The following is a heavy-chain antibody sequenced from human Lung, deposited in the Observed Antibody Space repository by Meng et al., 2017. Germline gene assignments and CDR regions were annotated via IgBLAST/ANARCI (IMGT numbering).Heavy chain of an antibody. J-gene: IGHJ4*02. CDR3: ARRGLWLDPQNFDY. V-gene: IGHV4-4*02. CDR1: GGSISSSNW. CDR2: IYHSGST. Sequence: VELQGAGPGLVKHSGTVSLTVAGFGGSISSSNWGSRVRQPPGKGLEWIGEIYHSGSTNYNPSLKSRVTISVDKSKNQFSLKLSSVTAADTAVYYCARRGLWLDPQNFDYWGQGTLVTVSS. D-gene: IGHD6-19*01.